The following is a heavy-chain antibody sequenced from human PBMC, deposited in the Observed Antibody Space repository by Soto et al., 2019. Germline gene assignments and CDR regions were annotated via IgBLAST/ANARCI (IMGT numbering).Heavy chain of an antibody. CDR3: ASSYGDYVSY. V-gene: IGHV4-39*01. CDR2: IYYSGSS. CDR1: GGSISSSSYY. D-gene: IGHD4-17*01. Sequence: QLQLQESGPGLVKPSETLSLTCTVSGGSISSSSYYWGWIRQPPGKGLEWIGSIYYSGSSYYNPSLKRPATISVDTSKNQFSLKLSSVTAADAAVYYCASSYGDYVSYWGQGTLVTVSS. J-gene: IGHJ4*02.